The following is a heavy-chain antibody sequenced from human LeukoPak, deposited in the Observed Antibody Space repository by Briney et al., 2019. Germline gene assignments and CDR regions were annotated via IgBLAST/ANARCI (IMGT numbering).Heavy chain of an antibody. V-gene: IGHV1-2*02. CDR3: ARAQRKGVVPADKWFSPDY. CDR2: INPNSGGT. J-gene: IGHJ4*02. Sequence: GASVKVSCKASGYTFTGYYMHWVRQAPGQGLEWMGWINPNSGGTNYAQKFQGRVTMTRDTSISTAYMELSRLRSDDTAVYYCARAQRKGVVPADKWFSPDYWGRGTLVTVSS. D-gene: IGHD2-2*01. CDR1: GYTFTGYY.